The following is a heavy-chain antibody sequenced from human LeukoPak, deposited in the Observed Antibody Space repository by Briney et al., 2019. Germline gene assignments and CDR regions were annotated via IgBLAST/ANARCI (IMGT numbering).Heavy chain of an antibody. V-gene: IGHV3-21*04. J-gene: IGHJ5*02. Sequence: GGSLRLSCAASGFAFSSYSMNWVRLAPGKGLEWVSSISSSSTYIYYADSVKGRFTISRDNSKNTLYLQMNSLRAEDTAVYYCARIYNDCSSTSCLVGGFDPWGQGTLVTVSS. CDR3: ARIYNDCSSTSCLVGGFDP. D-gene: IGHD2-2*01. CDR1: GFAFSSYS. CDR2: ISSSSTYI.